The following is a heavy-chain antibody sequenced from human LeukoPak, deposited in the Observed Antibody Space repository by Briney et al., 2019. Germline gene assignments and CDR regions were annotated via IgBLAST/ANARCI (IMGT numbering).Heavy chain of an antibody. J-gene: IGHJ4*02. CDR1: GYTFTSYY. CDR3: ARAEMAIIYYCC. D-gene: IGHD5-24*01. CDR2: INPRGGNT. V-gene: IGHV1-46*01. Sequence: ASLKVSCKASGYTFTSYYMHWVRHAPEQGLEWMGIINPRGGNTSYAQKFQGRVTMTRDMSTSTVYMELSSLRSEDTAVYYCARAEMAIIYYCCWGQRAMVSVSS.